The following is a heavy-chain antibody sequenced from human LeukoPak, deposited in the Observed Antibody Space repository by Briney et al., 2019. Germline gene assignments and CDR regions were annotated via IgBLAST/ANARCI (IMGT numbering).Heavy chain of an antibody. CDR1: GFTFSSYA. J-gene: IGHJ6*02. Sequence: GGSLRLSCAASGFTFSSYAMSWVRQAPGKGLEWVSAISDSGGSTYYADSVKGRFTISRDNSKNTLYLQMNSLRAEDTAVYYCAKGIMAGGYSGYDPYYYYGMDVWGQGTTVTVSS. CDR2: ISDSGGST. V-gene: IGHV3-23*01. CDR3: AKGIMAGGYSGYDPYYYYGMDV. D-gene: IGHD5-12*01.